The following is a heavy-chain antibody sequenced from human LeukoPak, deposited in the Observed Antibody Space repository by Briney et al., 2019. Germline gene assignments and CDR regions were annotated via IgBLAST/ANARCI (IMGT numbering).Heavy chain of an antibody. J-gene: IGHJ5*02. CDR1: GFTFSNYA. D-gene: IGHD3-10*01. CDR2: IRAGGGST. CDR3: AKDGGSGMGFDP. V-gene: IGHV3-23*01. Sequence: PGGSLRLSCAASGFTFSNYAMTWVRQAPGKGLEWVSGIRAGGGSTNFADSVRGRFTLSTDNSKNTLYLQVNSLRAEDAAIYYCAKDGGSGMGFDPWGQGTLVTVSS.